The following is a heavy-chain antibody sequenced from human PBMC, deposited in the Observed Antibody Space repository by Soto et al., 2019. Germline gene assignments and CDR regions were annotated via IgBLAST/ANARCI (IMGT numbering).Heavy chain of an antibody. D-gene: IGHD2-15*01. J-gene: IGHJ4*02. Sequence: ASVKVSCKASGYTFTSYAMHWMRQAPGQRLEWMGWINAGNGNTKYSQKFQGRVTITRDTSASTAYMELSSLRSEDTAVYYCARGLGCSGGSCYNDYWGQGTLVTVSS. CDR1: GYTFTSYA. CDR3: ARGLGCSGGSCYNDY. V-gene: IGHV1-3*01. CDR2: INAGNGNT.